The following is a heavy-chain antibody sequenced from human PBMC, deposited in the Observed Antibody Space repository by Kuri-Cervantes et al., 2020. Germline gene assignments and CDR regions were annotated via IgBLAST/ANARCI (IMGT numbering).Heavy chain of an antibody. Sequence: LSLTCAASGFTFSSSGMHWVRQAPGKGLEWVAVISYDGSNKYYADSVKGRFTISRDNSKNTLYLQMNSLRAEDTAVYYCARGPGYCSSTSCPGYGMDVWGQGTTVTVSS. J-gene: IGHJ6*02. CDR1: GFTFSSSG. D-gene: IGHD2-2*01. CDR2: ISYDGSNK. V-gene: IGHV3-30*03. CDR3: ARGPGYCSSTSCPGYGMDV.